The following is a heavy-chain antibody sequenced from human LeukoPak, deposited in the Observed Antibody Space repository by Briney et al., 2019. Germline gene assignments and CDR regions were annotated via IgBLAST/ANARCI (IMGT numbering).Heavy chain of an antibody. CDR3: ARDRGRSGSYPDY. V-gene: IGHV3-23*01. CDR1: GFTFSSYA. CDR2: ISGSGGST. D-gene: IGHD1-26*01. Sequence: GGSLRLSCAASGFTFSSYAMSWVRQAPGEGLEWVSAISGSGGSTYYADSVKGRFTISRDNSKNTLYLQMNSLRAEDTAVYYCARDRGRSGSYPDYWGQGTLVTVSS. J-gene: IGHJ4*02.